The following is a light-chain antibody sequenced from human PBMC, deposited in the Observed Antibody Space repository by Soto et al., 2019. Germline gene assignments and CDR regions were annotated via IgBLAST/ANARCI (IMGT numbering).Light chain of an antibody. CDR1: SSDVGNYNY. Sequence: QSVLTQPPSASGSPGQSVTISCTGFSSDVGNYNYVSWYQQHPGKAPKLIIYEVSKRPSGVPDRFSGSKSDNTASLTVSGLQAEEEADYYCNSYAGENNVLFGGGTKVTVL. CDR2: EVS. V-gene: IGLV2-8*01. CDR3: NSYAGENNVL. J-gene: IGLJ2*01.